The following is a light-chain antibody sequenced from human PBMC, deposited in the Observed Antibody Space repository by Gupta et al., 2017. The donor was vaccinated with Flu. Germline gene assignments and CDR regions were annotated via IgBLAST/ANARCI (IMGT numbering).Light chain of an antibody. CDR1: QSVNSF. J-gene: IGKJ5*01. Sequence: IVLTQSPAALSLSPGERATLSCSASQSVNSFLAWYQQKPGRAPRLLIYDASNRATGIPARFSGSGSGTDFTLTISSLEPEDFAVYYCQQRSNWPPITFGQGTRLEIK. V-gene: IGKV3-11*01. CDR3: QQRSNWPPIT. CDR2: DAS.